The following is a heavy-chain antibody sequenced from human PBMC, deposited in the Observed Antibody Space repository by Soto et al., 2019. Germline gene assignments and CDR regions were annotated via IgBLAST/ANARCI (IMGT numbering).Heavy chain of an antibody. CDR2: IVVGSGNT. J-gene: IGHJ6*02. CDR1: GLTFTSSA. V-gene: IGHV1-58*01. Sequence: SVKVSCKASGLTFTSSAVQWVRQARGQRLEWIGWIVVGSGNTNYAQKFQERVTITRDMSTSTAYMELSSLRSEDTAVYYCAATYCSGGSCYPIYYGMDVWGQGTTVTVSS. CDR3: AATYCSGGSCYPIYYGMDV. D-gene: IGHD2-15*01.